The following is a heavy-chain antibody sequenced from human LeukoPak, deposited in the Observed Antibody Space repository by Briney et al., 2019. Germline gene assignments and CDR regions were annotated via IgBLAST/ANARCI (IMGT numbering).Heavy chain of an antibody. V-gene: IGHV3-43*02. CDR2: ISGDGGWT. D-gene: IGHD3-22*01. CDR3: AKDGGGGYSSTYFFDN. CDR1: GFTFNAYA. Sequence: PGGSLRLSCGASGFTFNAYAMHWVRQAPGKGLLWVSLISGDGGWTYYADSLKGRFTISRDNSKNSLYLQMNSLTTEDTALYYCAKDGGGGYSSTYFFDNWGQGTLVTVSS. J-gene: IGHJ4*02.